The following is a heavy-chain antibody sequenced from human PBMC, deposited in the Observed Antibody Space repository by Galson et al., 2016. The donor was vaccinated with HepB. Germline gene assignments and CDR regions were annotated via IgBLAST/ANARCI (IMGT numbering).Heavy chain of an antibody. CDR2: INDNGGWT. CDR3: ARTDFNDYVRGDY. D-gene: IGHD3-10*02. V-gene: IGHV3-74*01. CDR1: GFTFSNYW. Sequence: SLRLSCAASGFTFSNYWMFWVRQGPGEELVWVSRINDNGGWTFYADSVKGRFTISRDNAKNTLYLQMNSLRAEDTGVYYCARTDFNDYVRGDYWGQGSLITVSS. J-gene: IGHJ4*02.